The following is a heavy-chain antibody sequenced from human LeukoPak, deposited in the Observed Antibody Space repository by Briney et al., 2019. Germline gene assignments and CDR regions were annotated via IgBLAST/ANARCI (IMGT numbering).Heavy chain of an antibody. J-gene: IGHJ4*02. Sequence: ASVKVSCKASGYTFTSYGISWVRQAPGQGLEWMGWISAYNGNTNYAQKLQGRVTTTTDTSTSTAYMELRSLRSDDTAVYYCAADRYYYDSSGSPPKFDYSGQGTLVTVSS. V-gene: IGHV1-18*01. CDR3: AADRYYYDSSGSPPKFDY. CDR1: GYTFTSYG. D-gene: IGHD3-22*01. CDR2: ISAYNGNT.